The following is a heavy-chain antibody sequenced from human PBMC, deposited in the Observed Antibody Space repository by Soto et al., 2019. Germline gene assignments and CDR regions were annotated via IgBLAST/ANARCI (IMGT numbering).Heavy chain of an antibody. J-gene: IGHJ5*02. V-gene: IGHV4-59*08. CDR3: ARHAGNNCFDP. CDR1: GGSIRTYY. Sequence: QVQLQESGPGLVESSKTLSLTCTVSGGSIRTYYWSWIRQPPGKGLEWIGFIYYSGSTSYNPSLKSRVTISVDTSKNLFSLNLSSVTAADTAVYYCARHAGNNCFDPWGQGTLVTVSS. CDR2: IYYSGST.